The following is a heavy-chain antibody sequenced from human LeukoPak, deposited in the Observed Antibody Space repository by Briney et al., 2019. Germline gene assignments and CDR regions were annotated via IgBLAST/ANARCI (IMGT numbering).Heavy chain of an antibody. D-gene: IGHD3-10*01. V-gene: IGHV3-23*01. J-gene: IGHJ4*02. CDR1: GFTFSSYA. CDR2: ISGGAGGA. Sequence: PGGSLRLSCAASGFTFSSYAMNWVRQAPGKGREWVSSISGGAGGAAYADSVKGRFTMSRDNSKNTLYLQMNSLRAEDTAVYYCAKDGGYGSGSYYPDYWGQGTLVTVSS. CDR3: AKDGGYGSGSYYPDY.